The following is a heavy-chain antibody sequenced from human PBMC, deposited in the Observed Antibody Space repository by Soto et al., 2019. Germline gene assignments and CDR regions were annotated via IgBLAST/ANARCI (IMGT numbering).Heavy chain of an antibody. J-gene: IGHJ3*02. V-gene: IGHV4-34*01. CDR1: GGFVSSGSYY. D-gene: IGHD1-1*01. Sequence: QVQLQQWGAGLLKPSETLSLTCAVYGGFVSSGSYYWSWIRQPPGKGLEWIGEMSQSGGTHFNPSMKSRVNISVDTSKNQFSPKMSSVTAADTALYYCARVERGTATTVVDAFDIWGPGTMVTVSS. CDR3: ARVERGTATTVVDAFDI. CDR2: MSQSGGT.